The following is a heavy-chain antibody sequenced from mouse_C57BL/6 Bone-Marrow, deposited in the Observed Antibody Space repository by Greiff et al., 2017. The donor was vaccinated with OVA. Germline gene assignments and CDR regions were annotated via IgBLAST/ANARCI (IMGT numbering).Heavy chain of an antibody. CDR1: GYAFSSSW. CDR3: ARDGYDGY. Sequence: QVQLQQSGPELVKPGASVKISCKASGYAFSSSWMNGVKQRTGKGLEWIGRIYPGDGDTNYNGKFKGKATRTADKSSSTAYMQLSSLTSEDSAVYFCARDGYDGYWGQGTTLTVSS. CDR2: IYPGDGDT. D-gene: IGHD2-2*01. J-gene: IGHJ2*01. V-gene: IGHV1-82*01.